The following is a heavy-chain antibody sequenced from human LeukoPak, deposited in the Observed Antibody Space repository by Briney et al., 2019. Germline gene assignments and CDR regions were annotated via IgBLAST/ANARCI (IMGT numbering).Heavy chain of an antibody. CDR1: GGTFSSYA. CDR2: IIPILGIA. CDR3: ARGDCSSTSCYDTI. D-gene: IGHD2-2*01. V-gene: IGHV1-69*04. J-gene: IGHJ3*02. Sequence: GASVKVSCKASGGTFSSYAISWVRQAPGQGLEWMGRIIPILGIANYAQKFQGRVTITADESTSTAYMELSSLRSEDTAVYYCARGDCSSTSCYDTIWGQGTMVTVSS.